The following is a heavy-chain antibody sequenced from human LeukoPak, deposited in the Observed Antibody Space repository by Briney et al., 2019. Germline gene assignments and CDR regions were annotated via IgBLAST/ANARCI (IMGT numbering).Heavy chain of an antibody. J-gene: IGHJ4*02. CDR2: ISSSGSTI. CDR1: GFTFSSYE. Sequence: GSLRLSCAASGFTFSSYEMNWVRQAPGKGLEWISYISSSGSTIYYADSVKGRFTISRDNAKNSLYLQMNSLRAEDTAVYYCARVGYSGYYFDYWGQGTLVTVSS. D-gene: IGHD5-12*01. CDR3: ARVGYSGYYFDY. V-gene: IGHV3-48*03.